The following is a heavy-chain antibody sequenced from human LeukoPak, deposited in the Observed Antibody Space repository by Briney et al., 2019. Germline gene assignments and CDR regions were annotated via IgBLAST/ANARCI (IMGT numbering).Heavy chain of an antibody. CDR3: AMDSSGFGYFDY. CDR1: GGSTSSGGYY. V-gene: IGHV4-31*03. D-gene: IGHD3-22*01. Sequence: SETLSLTCTVSGGSTSSGGYYWSCIRQHPGKGLEWIGYIYYSGSTYYNPSLKGRVTISVETSKNQFSLKLSSVTAADTAVYYCAMDSSGFGYFDYWGQGTLVTVS. J-gene: IGHJ4*02. CDR2: IYYSGST.